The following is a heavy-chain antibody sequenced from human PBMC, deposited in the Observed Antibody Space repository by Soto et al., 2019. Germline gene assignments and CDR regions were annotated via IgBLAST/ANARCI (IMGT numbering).Heavy chain of an antibody. Sequence: SGPTLVNPTQTLTLTCTFSGFSLSTSGMCVSWIRQPPGKALEWLARIDWDDDKYYSTSLKTRLTISKDTSKNQVVLTMTNMDPVDTATYYCARGGYCSGGSCYPNYYYYYMDVWGKGTTVTVSS. CDR2: IDWDDDK. V-gene: IGHV2-70*11. CDR1: GFSLSTSGMC. D-gene: IGHD2-15*01. CDR3: ARGGYCSGGSCYPNYYYYYMDV. J-gene: IGHJ6*03.